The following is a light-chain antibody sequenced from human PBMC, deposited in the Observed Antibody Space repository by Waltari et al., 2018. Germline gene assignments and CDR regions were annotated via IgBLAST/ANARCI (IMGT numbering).Light chain of an antibody. Sequence: QSVLTQPPSVSAAPGQKVTISCSGGSSNIGINFVSWYQHLPGTAPKLLIYYNDQRPSGIPDRFSGSKSGTSATLGITGLQTGDEADYYCGTWDNSLSAGVIGGGTKLTVL. J-gene: IGLJ3*02. V-gene: IGLV1-51*01. CDR1: SSNIGINF. CDR2: YND. CDR3: GTWDNSLSAGV.